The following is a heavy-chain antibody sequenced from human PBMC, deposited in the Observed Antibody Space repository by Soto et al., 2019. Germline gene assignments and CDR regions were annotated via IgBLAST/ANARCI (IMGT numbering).Heavy chain of an antibody. CDR1: GGSFSGYY. J-gene: IGHJ4*02. CDR3: ARLNPRGDDY. CDR2: INHSGST. Sequence: QVQLQQWGAGLLKPSETLSLTCAVYGGSFSGYYWSWIRQPPGKGLEWIGEINHSGSTNYNPSLKSRVTISVDTSKNQFSLKLSSVTAAGTAVYYCARLNPRGDDYWGQGTLVTVSS. V-gene: IGHV4-34*01.